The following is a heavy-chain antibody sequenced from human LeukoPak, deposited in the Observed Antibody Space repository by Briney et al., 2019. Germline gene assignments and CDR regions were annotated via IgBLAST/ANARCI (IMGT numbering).Heavy chain of an antibody. J-gene: IGHJ4*02. Sequence: AGGSLRLSCAASGFTFDDYGVSWVRQAPGKGLEWVSGINWNGGSTGYADSVKGRFTISRDNAKNSLYLQMNSLRAEDTALYYCAKAYCGGDCYLFDYWGQGTLVTVSS. CDR2: INWNGGST. V-gene: IGHV3-20*04. CDR3: AKAYCGGDCYLFDY. CDR1: GFTFDDYG. D-gene: IGHD2-21*02.